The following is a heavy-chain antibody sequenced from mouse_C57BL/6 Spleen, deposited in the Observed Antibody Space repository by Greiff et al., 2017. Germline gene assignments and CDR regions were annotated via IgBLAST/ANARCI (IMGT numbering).Heavy chain of an antibody. CDR1: GFAFSSSW. V-gene: IGHV1-82*01. CDR3: ASDDYDAGYFAD. J-gene: IGHJ3*01. CDR2: IYPGDGDT. D-gene: IGHD2-4*01. Sequence: SGPELVKPGASVKISCKASGFAFSSSWMNWVKQRPGKGLEWIGRIYPGDGDTNYNGKFKGKATLTADKSSSTAYMQLSSLTSEDPAVYFCASDDYDAGYFADWGQGALVTVAA.